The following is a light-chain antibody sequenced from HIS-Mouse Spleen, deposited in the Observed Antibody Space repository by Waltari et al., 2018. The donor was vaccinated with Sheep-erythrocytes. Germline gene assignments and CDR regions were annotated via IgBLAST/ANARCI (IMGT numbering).Light chain of an antibody. CDR1: SLRSYY. V-gene: IGLV3-19*01. Sequence: SSELTQYPAVSVALGQTVRITCQGDSLRSYYASWYQQKPGQAPVLVIYGKNNRPSGIPYRCSGSSSGNTASLTITGAQAEDEADYYCNSRDSSGNHLVFGGGTKLTVL. CDR2: GKN. CDR3: NSRDSSGNHLV. J-gene: IGLJ3*02.